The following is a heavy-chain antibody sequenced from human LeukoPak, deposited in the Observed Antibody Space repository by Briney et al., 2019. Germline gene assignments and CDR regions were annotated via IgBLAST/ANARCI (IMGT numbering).Heavy chain of an antibody. J-gene: IGHJ4*02. CDR2: ISSSSSSYI. CDR1: GFTFSSYS. Sequence: PGGSLRLSCAASGFTFSSYSMNWVRQAPGKGLEWVSSISSSSSSYIYYADSVKGRFTISRDNAKNSLYLQMNSLRAEDTAVYYCARDLRYYYDSSGFDCWGQGTLVTVSS. CDR3: ARDLRYYYDSSGFDC. V-gene: IGHV3-21*01. D-gene: IGHD3-22*01.